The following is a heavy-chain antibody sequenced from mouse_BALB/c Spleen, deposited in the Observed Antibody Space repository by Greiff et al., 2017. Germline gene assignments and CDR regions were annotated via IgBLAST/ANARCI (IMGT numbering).Heavy chain of an antibody. Sequence: EVKLVESGAELVKPGASVKLSCTASGFNIKDTYMHWVKQRPEQGLEWIGRIDPANGNTKYDPKFQGKATITADTSSNTAYLQLSSLTSEDTAVYYCARGPTVGFAYWGQGTLVTVSA. CDR3: ARGPTVGFAY. J-gene: IGHJ3*01. CDR2: IDPANGNT. D-gene: IGHD1-1*01. V-gene: IGHV14-3*02. CDR1: GFNIKDTY.